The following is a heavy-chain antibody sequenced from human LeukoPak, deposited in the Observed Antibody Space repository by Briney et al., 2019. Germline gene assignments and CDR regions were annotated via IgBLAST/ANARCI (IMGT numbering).Heavy chain of an antibody. CDR2: MNPNSGNT. CDR3: ASFRGAIPDYYYYSMDV. CDR1: GYTFTSYD. J-gene: IGHJ6*02. Sequence: ASVKVSCKASGYTFTSYDINWVRQATGQGLEWMGWMNPNSGNTGYAQKFQGRVTMTRNTSISTAYMELSSLRSEDTAVYYCASFRGAIPDYYYYSMDVWGQGTTVTVSS. V-gene: IGHV1-8*01. D-gene: IGHD4/OR15-4a*01.